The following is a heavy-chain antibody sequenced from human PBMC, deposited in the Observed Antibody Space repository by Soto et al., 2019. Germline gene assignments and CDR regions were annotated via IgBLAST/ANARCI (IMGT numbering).Heavy chain of an antibody. CDR3: AHTAGSSVWAIIVY. Sequence: QITLKESGPTQVKPTQTLTLTCTVSGFSLSTIGVGVGWVRQPPGKALEWLALIFWNDDQRYTPSLRTRLTITKDTSKNQVVLTMTNMDPVYTSTYYCAHTAGSSVWAIIVYLGQATLVTVSS. CDR1: GFSLSTIGVG. CDR2: IFWNDDQ. D-gene: IGHD6-19*01. V-gene: IGHV2-5*01. J-gene: IGHJ4*02.